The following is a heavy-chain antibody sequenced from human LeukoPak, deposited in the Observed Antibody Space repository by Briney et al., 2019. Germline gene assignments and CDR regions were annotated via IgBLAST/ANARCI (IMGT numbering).Heavy chain of an antibody. CDR1: GGSISSSSYY. Sequence: SETLSPTCTVSGGSISSSSYYWGWIRQPPGKGLEWIGSIYYSGSTYYNPSLKSRVTISVDTSKNQFSLKLSSVTAADTAVYYCARLIAARRTSRYYYMDVWGKGTTVTVSS. D-gene: IGHD6-6*01. V-gene: IGHV4-39*01. CDR2: IYYSGST. J-gene: IGHJ6*03. CDR3: ARLIAARRTSRYYYMDV.